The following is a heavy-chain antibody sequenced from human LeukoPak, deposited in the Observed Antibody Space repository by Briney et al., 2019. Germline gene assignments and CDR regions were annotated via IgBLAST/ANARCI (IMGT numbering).Heavy chain of an antibody. CDR2: ISSSSSYI. V-gene: IGHV3-21*01. CDR1: GFTFSSYS. CDR3: ARRHSGWGFDP. Sequence: GGSLRLSCAASGFTFSSYSVNWVRQAPGKGLEWVSSISSSSSYIYYADSVKGRFTISRDNAKNSLYLQMNSLRAEDTAVYYCARRHSGWGFDPWGQGTLVTVSS. D-gene: IGHD6-19*01. J-gene: IGHJ5*02.